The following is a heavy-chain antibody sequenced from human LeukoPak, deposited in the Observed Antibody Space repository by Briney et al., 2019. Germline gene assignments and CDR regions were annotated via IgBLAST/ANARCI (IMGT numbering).Heavy chain of an antibody. Sequence: GASVKVSCKASGDTFTGYYVHWVRQAPGQGLEWMGRIHPNTGSTHYAEKFEGRATMTRDTSITTAYMELTRLRSDDTAVYYCARAPLYTSGWYYFNSWGQGTLATVSS. V-gene: IGHV1-2*06. D-gene: IGHD6-19*01. J-gene: IGHJ4*02. CDR1: GDTFTGYY. CDR3: ARAPLYTSGWYYFNS. CDR2: IHPNTGST.